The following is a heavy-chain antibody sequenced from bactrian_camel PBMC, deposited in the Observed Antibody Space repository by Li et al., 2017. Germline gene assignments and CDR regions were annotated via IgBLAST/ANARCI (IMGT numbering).Heavy chain of an antibody. CDR2: IDAECST. V-gene: IGHV3S53*01. J-gene: IGHJ4*01. CDR3: AGDRTRGALYMESQYTY. D-gene: IGHD1*01. Sequence: HVQLVESGGGLVQPGGSLRLSCVASAYLSSTFSRYCLGWFRQALGKEREGVAAIDAECSTGYADSVKGRFTISRESGKNTVHLQMNSLIPEDTGVYYCAGDRTRGALYMESQYTYWGRGTQVTVS. CDR1: AYLSSTFSRYC.